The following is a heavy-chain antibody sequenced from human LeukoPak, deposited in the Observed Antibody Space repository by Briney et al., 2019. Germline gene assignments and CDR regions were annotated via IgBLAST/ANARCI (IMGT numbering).Heavy chain of an antibody. CDR2: MNPNSGNT. CDR3: ARGSSSWYFYGMDV. J-gene: IGHJ6*02. Sequence: ASVKVSCKASGYTFTSYDINWVRQATGQGLEWMGWMNPNSGNTGYAQKFQGRVTMTRNTSISTAYMELGSLRSEDTAVYYCARGSSSWYFYGMDVWGQGTTVTVSS. CDR1: GYTFTSYD. V-gene: IGHV1-8*01. D-gene: IGHD6-13*01.